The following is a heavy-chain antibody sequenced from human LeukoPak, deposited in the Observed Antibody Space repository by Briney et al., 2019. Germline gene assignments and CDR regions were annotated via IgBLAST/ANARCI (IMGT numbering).Heavy chain of an antibody. Sequence: SETLSLTCTVSGGSISSYYWSWSRQPPGKGLEWIGYIYYGGSTNYNPSLKSRVTISVDTSKNQFSLKLSSVTAADTAVYYCARVWRGYSGYDAPLDYWGQGTLVTVSS. CDR2: IYYGGST. D-gene: IGHD5-12*01. CDR1: GGSISSYY. V-gene: IGHV4-59*01. CDR3: ARVWRGYSGYDAPLDY. J-gene: IGHJ4*02.